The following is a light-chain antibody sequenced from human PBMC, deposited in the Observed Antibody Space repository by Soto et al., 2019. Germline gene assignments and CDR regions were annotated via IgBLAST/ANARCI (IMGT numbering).Light chain of an antibody. CDR2: DVS. Sequence: QSALTQPASVSGSPGQSITISCTGTSSDVGGYNYVSWYQQHPGKAPKLMIYDVSNRPSGVSNRFSGSKSGNTASLTISGLQAEEEADYYSRAYTSSSSHLYVFGTGTKVTVL. V-gene: IGLV2-14*01. CDR3: RAYTSSSSHLYV. J-gene: IGLJ1*01. CDR1: SSDVGGYNY.